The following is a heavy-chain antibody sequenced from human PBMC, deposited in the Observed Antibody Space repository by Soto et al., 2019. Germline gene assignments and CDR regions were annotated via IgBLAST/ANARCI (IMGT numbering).Heavy chain of an antibody. CDR2: IYHSGST. CDR1: GGSISSGGYS. D-gene: IGHD6-19*01. CDR3: AREAVAGIGNCFHP. V-gene: IGHV4-30-2*01. J-gene: IGHJ5*02. Sequence: SETLALTCAVSGGSISSGGYSWSWIRQPPGKGLEWIGYIYHSGSTYYNPFLKSRVTISVDRSKNQFSLKLSSVTAADTAVYYCAREAVAGIGNCFHPWVQGNLVP.